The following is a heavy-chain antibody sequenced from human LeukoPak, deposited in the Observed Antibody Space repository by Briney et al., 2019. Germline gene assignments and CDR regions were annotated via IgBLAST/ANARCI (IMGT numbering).Heavy chain of an antibody. D-gene: IGHD5-18*01. CDR2: IIPIFGTA. Sequence: GASVKVSCKASGYTFTGYYMHWVRQAPGQGLEWMGGIIPIFGTANYAQKFQGRVTITADESTSTAYMELSSLRSEDTAVYYCARPRGYSYGYHYYMDVWGKGTTVTVSS. V-gene: IGHV1-69*13. CDR1: GYTFTGYY. CDR3: ARPRGYSYGYHYYMDV. J-gene: IGHJ6*03.